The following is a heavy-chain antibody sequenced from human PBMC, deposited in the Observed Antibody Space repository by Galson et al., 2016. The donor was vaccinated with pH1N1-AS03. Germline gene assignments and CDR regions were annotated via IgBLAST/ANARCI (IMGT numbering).Heavy chain of an antibody. D-gene: IGHD2-21*01. V-gene: IGHV3-48*02. CDR2: VSSGGVAS. CDR3: AREENGDFDDEGESCVYLHY. CDR1: GFNFRTYG. Sequence: SLRLSCAASGFNFRTYGMNWVRQSPGRGLETISYVSSGGVASYANSLEGRFTVSRDDGNNYVYLHVNSLTDEDTAVYLCAREENGDFDDEGESCVYLHYWVQGIRVTVSS. J-gene: IGHJ4*02.